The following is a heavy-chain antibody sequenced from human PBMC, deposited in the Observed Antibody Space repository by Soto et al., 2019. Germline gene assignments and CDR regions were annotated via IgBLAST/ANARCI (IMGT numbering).Heavy chain of an antibody. CDR3: ARESGVTNWFDP. Sequence: QVQLQESGPGLVKPSQTLSLTCTVSGGSISSGGYYWSWIRQHPGKGLEWIGYIYYSGSTYYNPSLKSRVTISGDSSKNQFSLKLSSVTAADTAVYYCARESGVTNWFDPWGQGTLVTVSS. V-gene: IGHV4-31*03. CDR2: IYYSGST. J-gene: IGHJ5*02. CDR1: GGSISSGGYY. D-gene: IGHD2-21*02.